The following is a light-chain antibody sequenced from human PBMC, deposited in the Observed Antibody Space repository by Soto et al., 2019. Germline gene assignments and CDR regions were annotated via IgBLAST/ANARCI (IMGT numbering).Light chain of an antibody. J-gene: IGKJ5*01. CDR3: QQRSNWPPIT. CDR1: QSINRH. V-gene: IGKV3-11*01. CDR2: DAS. Sequence: IVLTRSPATLSLSPGERATLSCRASQSINRHLAWYRQKPGQAPRLIIYDASNRATGIPARFSGSGSATDFTLTIRSLQPQDAAVYYCQQRSNWPPITFGQGTRLEIK.